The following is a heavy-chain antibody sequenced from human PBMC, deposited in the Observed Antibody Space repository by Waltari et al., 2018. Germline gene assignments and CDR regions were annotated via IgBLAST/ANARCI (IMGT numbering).Heavy chain of an antibody. V-gene: IGHV4-39*07. CDR1: GGSISSSSYY. D-gene: IGHD5-12*01. CDR3: ARRGIYSGYDSYFDY. J-gene: IGHJ4*02. CDR2: IYYSGST. Sequence: QLQLQESGPGLVKPSETLSLTCTVSGGSISSSSYYWGWIRRPPGKGLEWIGSIYYSGSTYYNPSLKSRVTISVDTSKNQFSLKLSSVTAADTAVYYCARRGIYSGYDSYFDYWGQGTLVTVSS.